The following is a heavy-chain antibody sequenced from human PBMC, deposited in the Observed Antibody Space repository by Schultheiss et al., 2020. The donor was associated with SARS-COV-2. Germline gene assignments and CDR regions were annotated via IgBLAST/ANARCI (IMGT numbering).Heavy chain of an antibody. CDR2: ISYDGSNK. D-gene: IGHD6-19*01. CDR1: GFTFSSYG. Sequence: GGSLRLSCAASGFTFSSYGMHWVRQAPGKGLEWVAVISYDGSNKYYADSVKGRFTISRDNSKNTLYLQMNSLRAEDTAVYYCARDRQWLAPYYYYGMDVWGQGTTVTVSS. J-gene: IGHJ6*02. CDR3: ARDRQWLAPYYYYGMDV. V-gene: IGHV3-30*03.